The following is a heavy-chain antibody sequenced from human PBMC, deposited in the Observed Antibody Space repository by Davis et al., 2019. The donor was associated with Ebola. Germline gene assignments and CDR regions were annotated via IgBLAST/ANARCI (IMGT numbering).Heavy chain of an antibody. J-gene: IGHJ4*02. CDR3: ARVGAANGGELDH. V-gene: IGHV4-59*01. CDR2: IYHSGIT. Sequence: MPSETLSLTCTVSGDSISDYYWSWIRQPPGKGLEWIGYIYHSGITRYNPSLKNRVTISLDTSKNKSFLKVNSMTAADTAVYYCARVGAANGGELDHWGQGSLVTVSP. CDR1: GDSISDYY. D-gene: IGHD3-16*01.